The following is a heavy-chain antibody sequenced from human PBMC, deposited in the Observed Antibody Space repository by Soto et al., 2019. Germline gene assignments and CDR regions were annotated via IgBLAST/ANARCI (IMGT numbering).Heavy chain of an antibody. CDR2: IWYDGNNK. V-gene: IGHV3-33*01. CDR1: GFTFSSYG. CDR3: ARDRYPGTAAGGPDY. D-gene: IGHD6-13*01. Sequence: QVQLVESGGGVVQPGRSLRLSCAASGFTFSSYGMHWVRQAPGKGLEWVAVIWYDGNNKYYADSVKGRFTISRDNSKNTLYLQMNSLRGEDTAVYYCARDRYPGTAAGGPDYWGQGTLVTVSS. J-gene: IGHJ4*02.